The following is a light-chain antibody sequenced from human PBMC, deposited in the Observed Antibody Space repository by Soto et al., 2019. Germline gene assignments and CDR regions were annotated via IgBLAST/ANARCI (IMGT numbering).Light chain of an antibody. J-gene: IGKJ1*01. Sequence: ESVLTQSPGTLSLSPGERATLSCRASQSVSSNYLAWYQQKPGQAPRLLIYGASTRATGIPDRFSGSGSGTDFTLTISRLEPEDSAVYYCQQYGSSPTWTFGQVT. CDR2: GAS. V-gene: IGKV3-20*01. CDR1: QSVSSNY. CDR3: QQYGSSPTWT.